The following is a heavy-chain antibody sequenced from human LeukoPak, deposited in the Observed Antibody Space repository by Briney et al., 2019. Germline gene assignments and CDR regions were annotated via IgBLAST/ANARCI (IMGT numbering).Heavy chain of an antibody. J-gene: IGHJ4*02. CDR1: GFTFSSYW. CDR2: INNDGSIT. V-gene: IGHV3-74*01. D-gene: IGHD2-15*01. CDR3: ASGSCGGGRCYLHPEY. Sequence: GGSQRLSCAASGFTFSSYWMHWVRQAPGKGLVCVSRINNDGSITGYADSVGGRFTISRDNAKNTLFLQMNSLRAEDTAVYYCASGSCGGGRCYLHPEYWGQGTLVIVSS.